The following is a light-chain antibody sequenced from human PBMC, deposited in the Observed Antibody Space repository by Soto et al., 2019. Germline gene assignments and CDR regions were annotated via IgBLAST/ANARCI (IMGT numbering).Light chain of an antibody. CDR1: SSDVGGYNY. J-gene: IGLJ1*01. V-gene: IGLV2-8*01. Sequence: QSVLTQPPSASGSPGQSVTISCTGTSSDVGGYNYVSWYQQHPGKAPKLIISEVSKRPSGVPDRFSGSKSGNTASLTVSGLQAEDAADYYCTSHAGSYTYVFGSGTKVTVL. CDR2: EVS. CDR3: TSHAGSYTYV.